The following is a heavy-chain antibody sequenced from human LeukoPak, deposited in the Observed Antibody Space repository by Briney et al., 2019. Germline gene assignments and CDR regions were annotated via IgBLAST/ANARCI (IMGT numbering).Heavy chain of an antibody. CDR2: ISGSGGST. CDR1: GFTFSSYA. V-gene: IGHV3-23*01. J-gene: IGHJ4*02. Sequence: GGSLRLSCAASGFTFSSYAMSWVRQAPGKGLEWVSAISGSGGSTYYADSVKGRFTISRDNPKNTLYLQMNSLRAEDTAVYYCAKDKSSGTFAYWGQGTLVTVSS. CDR3: AKDKSSGTFAY.